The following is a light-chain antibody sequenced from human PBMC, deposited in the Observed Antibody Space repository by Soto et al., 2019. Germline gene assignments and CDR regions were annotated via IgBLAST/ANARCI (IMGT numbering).Light chain of an antibody. CDR1: QSVSLC. CDR2: VAS. Sequence: EIVLKQSPATLSVSLGDSAPLSCTASQSVSLCLAWFQMRPGQPPRLLLYVASTRATDIPAMVRGSGSGSGFDLTLTSLQSEDLAVYFCQHYHLWPSWTFGQGTKVEHK. V-gene: IGKV3-15*01. J-gene: IGKJ1*01. CDR3: QHYHLWPSWT.